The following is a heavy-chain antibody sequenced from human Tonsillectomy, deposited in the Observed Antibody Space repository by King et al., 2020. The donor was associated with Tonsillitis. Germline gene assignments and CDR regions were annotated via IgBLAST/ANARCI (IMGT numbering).Heavy chain of an antibody. CDR1: GGSIISGGYY. V-gene: IGHV4-31*03. Sequence: QLQESGPGLVKPSQTLSLTCTVSGGSIISGGYYWSWIRQHPGKGLEWIVYIYYSGSTYYNPSLKSRVNLSVDTSKNQFSLKLSSVTAADTAVYYCARDSGSSGWSDFEYWGQGTLVTVSS. CDR2: IYYSGST. J-gene: IGHJ4*02. CDR3: ARDSGSSGWSDFEY. D-gene: IGHD6-19*01.